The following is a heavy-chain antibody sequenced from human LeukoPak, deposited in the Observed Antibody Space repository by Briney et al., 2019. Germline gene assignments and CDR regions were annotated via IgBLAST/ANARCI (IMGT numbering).Heavy chain of an antibody. D-gene: IGHD1-26*01. CDR1: GYTLTELS. V-gene: IGHV1-24*01. J-gene: IGHJ6*03. CDR3: ATDRQEWEPNRRYYYYYMDV. CDR2: FDPEDGET. Sequence: GASVKVSCKVSGYTLTELSMHWVRQAPGQGLEWMGGFDPEDGETINAQKFQGRVTMTEATSTDTAYMELSSLRSKDTAVYYCATDRQEWEPNRRYYYYYMDVWGKGTTVTVSS.